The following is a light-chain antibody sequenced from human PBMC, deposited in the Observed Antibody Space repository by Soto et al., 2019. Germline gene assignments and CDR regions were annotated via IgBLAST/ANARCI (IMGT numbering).Light chain of an antibody. CDR1: SSDVGGYNY. Sequence: LTQPPSASGSPGQSVAISCTGTSSDVGGYNYVSWYQQHPGKAPKLMIYEVNKRPPGVPDRFSGSKSGNTASLTVSGLQAEDEADYYCSSYAGSSNVFGTGTKVTVL. V-gene: IGLV2-8*01. J-gene: IGLJ1*01. CDR2: EVN. CDR3: SSYAGSSNV.